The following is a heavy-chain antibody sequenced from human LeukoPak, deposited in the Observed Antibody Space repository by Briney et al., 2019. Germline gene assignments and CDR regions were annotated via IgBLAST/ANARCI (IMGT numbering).Heavy chain of an antibody. D-gene: IGHD1/OR15-1a*01. J-gene: IGHJ4*02. CDR1: GVSINTYF. V-gene: IGHV4-59*01. CDR3: ASQLGGTTFH. CDR2: VYYNGIT. Sequence: SETLSLTCTVSGVSINTYFWSWIRQPPGKGLEWIGYVYYNGITNYNPSLKSRVSISLDTSKNQFSLRLNSVPAAETAVYYCASQLGGTTFHWGQGTLVTVSS.